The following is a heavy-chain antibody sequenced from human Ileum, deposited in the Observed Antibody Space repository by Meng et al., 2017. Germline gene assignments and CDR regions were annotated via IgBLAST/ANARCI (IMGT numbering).Heavy chain of an antibody. CDR3: ARGVINYHHVGYYYDSRWGDY. CDR2: INAGNGDT. CDR1: GYTFTNSI. Sequence: ASVKVSCKASGYTFTNSIIHWVRQAPGQRLEWMGWINAGNGDTKYSQKFQGRVTITRDTSATSAFMEVSSLRSEDTAVYYCARGVINYHHVGYYYDSRWGDYWGQGALVTVSS. D-gene: IGHD3-22*01. J-gene: IGHJ4*01. V-gene: IGHV1-3*01.